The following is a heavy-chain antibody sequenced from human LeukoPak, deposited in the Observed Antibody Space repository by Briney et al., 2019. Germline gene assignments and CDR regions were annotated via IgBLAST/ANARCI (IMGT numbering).Heavy chain of an antibody. Sequence: GASVKVSCKVSGYTLTELSTHWVRQAPGKGLEWMGGFDPEDGETIYAQKFQGRVTMTEDTSTDTAYMELSSLRSEDMAVYYCATGIHDSSGYRAEYFQHWGQGTLVTVSS. CDR3: ATGIHDSSGYRAEYFQH. D-gene: IGHD3-22*01. CDR1: GYTLTELS. J-gene: IGHJ1*01. CDR2: FDPEDGET. V-gene: IGHV1-24*01.